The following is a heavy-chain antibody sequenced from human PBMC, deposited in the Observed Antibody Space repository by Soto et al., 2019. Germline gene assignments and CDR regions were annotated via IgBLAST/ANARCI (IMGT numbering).Heavy chain of an antibody. Sequence: ASVKVSCKASGYTFTSYGISWVRQAPGQGLEWMGWISAYNGNTNYAQKLQGRVIMTTDTSTSTAYMELRSLRSDDTAVYYCARDDIVVVVAAIDYWGQGTLVTVSS. CDR1: GYTFTSYG. CDR3: ARDDIVVVVAAIDY. D-gene: IGHD2-15*01. CDR2: ISAYNGNT. J-gene: IGHJ4*02. V-gene: IGHV1-18*01.